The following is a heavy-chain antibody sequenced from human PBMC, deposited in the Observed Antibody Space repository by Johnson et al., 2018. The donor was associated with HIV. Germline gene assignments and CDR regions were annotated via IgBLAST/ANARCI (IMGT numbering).Heavy chain of an antibody. J-gene: IGHJ3*02. D-gene: IGHD3-10*01. Sequence: VQLVESGGGVVRPGGSLRLSCAASGFSFSSYGIHWVRQAPGKGLEWVAFTQYDGSNKYYADSMKGRFTISRDNSKKTLYLQMNSLRAEDTAVYYCARSPLGSGSYVDIWGQGTMVTVSS. CDR1: GFSFSSYG. CDR2: TQYDGSNK. V-gene: IGHV3-30*02. CDR3: ARSPLGSGSYVDI.